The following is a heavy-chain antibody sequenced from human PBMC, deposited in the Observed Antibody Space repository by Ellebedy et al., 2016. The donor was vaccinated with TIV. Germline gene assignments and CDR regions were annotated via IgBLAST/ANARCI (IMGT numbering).Heavy chain of an antibody. CDR2: INPNSGGT. D-gene: IGHD6-19*01. V-gene: IGHV1-2*02. Sequence: ASVKVSCXASGYTFTGYYMHWVRQAPGQGLEWMGWINPNSGGTNYAQKFQGRVTMTTDTSTSTAYMELRSLRSDDTAVYYCAREEQWLVQVYWGQGTLVTVSS. J-gene: IGHJ4*02. CDR1: GYTFTGYY. CDR3: AREEQWLVQVY.